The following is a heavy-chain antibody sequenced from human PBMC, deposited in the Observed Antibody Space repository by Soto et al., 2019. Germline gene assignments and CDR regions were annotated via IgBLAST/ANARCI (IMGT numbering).Heavy chain of an antibody. CDR3: ARRWGAAFDY. J-gene: IGHJ4*02. D-gene: IGHD1-26*01. CDR1: GGSINSYY. Sequence: SETLSLTCTVSGGSINSYYWSWIRQSPGKGREWIGYIFYSGNTDYNPALNSRVTLSVDMSKNQFSLKSTSVTAADTAVYYCARRWGAAFDYWGQGTLVTVSS. CDR2: IFYSGNT. V-gene: IGHV4-59*08.